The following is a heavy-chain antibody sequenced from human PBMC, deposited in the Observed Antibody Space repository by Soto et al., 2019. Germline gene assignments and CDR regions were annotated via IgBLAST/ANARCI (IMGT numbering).Heavy chain of an antibody. CDR2: IKGDGSEK. V-gene: IGHV3-7*01. J-gene: IGHJ4*02. CDR1: GFTFRTYW. Sequence: PGXSRRLSGAASGFTFRTYWMYWVRQAPGKGLEWVANIKGDGSEKNYVDSVKGRFTISRDNAKNSLYLQMNSLRVEDTAVYYCASSLLRGQGTLVTVSS. CDR3: ASSLL.